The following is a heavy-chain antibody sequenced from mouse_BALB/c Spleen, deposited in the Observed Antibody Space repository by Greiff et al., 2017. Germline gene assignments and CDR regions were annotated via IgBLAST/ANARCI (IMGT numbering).Heavy chain of an antibody. D-gene: IGHD3-1*01. CDR1: GYTFTSYN. CDR3: ARGSARATSFAY. J-gene: IGHJ3*01. CDR2: IYPGNGDT. V-gene: IGHV1-12*01. Sequence: QVQLQQPGAELVKPGASVKMSCKASGYTFTSYNMHWVKQTPGQGLEWIGAIYPGNGDTSYNQKFKGKATLTADKSSSTAYMQISSLTSEDSAVYFCARGSARATSFAYWGQGTLVTVSA.